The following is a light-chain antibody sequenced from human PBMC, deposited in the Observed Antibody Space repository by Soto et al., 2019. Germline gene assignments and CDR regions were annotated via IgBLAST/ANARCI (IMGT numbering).Light chain of an antibody. CDR1: QSVTNY. J-gene: IGKJ1*01. CDR2: DAS. CDR3: QQRLNWPPG. Sequence: EIFLTDSPDTLSLSPGERATLSCRASQSVTNYIAWYQQRPGQAPRLLIYDASNRASGVPARFSGSGSGADFTLTISDLEPADFGLYYCQQRLNWPPGFGQGTKVDI. V-gene: IGKV3-11*01.